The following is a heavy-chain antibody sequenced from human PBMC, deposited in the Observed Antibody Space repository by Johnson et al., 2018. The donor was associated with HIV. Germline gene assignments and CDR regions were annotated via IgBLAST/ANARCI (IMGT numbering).Heavy chain of an antibody. J-gene: IGHJ3*02. CDR2: ISYDGSNK. D-gene: IGHD3-22*01. V-gene: IGHV3-30*04. CDR3: ARDQGNYYDSSGKPKRAFDI. Sequence: QLVESGGDVVQPGRSLRLSCAASGFTFSSYAMHWVRQAPGKGLEWVAVISYDGSNKYYADSVKGRFTISRDKSKNTLYLQMNSLRADDTAVYYCARDQGNYYDSSGKPKRAFDIWGQGTMVTVSS. CDR1: GFTFSSYA.